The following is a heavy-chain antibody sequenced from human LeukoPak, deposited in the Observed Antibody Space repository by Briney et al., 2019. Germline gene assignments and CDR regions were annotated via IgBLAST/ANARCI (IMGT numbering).Heavy chain of an antibody. CDR1: GNSW. CDR2: INGDCSWP. V-gene: IGHV3-74*01. Sequence: GGSLRLSCAASGNSWMHWVRQAAGKGLVWVSHINGDCSWPSCADSEKGRFTTSKDNDKNTVYLQMDNLRGEGTAVYDCVSFYETYWGRGNLVTVSS. J-gene: IGHJ4*02. CDR3: VSFYETY. D-gene: IGHD2-2*01.